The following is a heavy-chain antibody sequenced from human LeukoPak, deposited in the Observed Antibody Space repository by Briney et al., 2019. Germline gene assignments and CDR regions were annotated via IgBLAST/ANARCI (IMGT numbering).Heavy chain of an antibody. D-gene: IGHD1-26*01. Sequence: PGGSLRLSXAASGFTFSSYVMNWVRQAPGKGLEWVSAISDSGGSTYYADSVKGRFTISRDNSNNTLYLQMNSLRAEDTAVYYCAKDEWDLLGGFDYWGQGTLVTVSS. CDR2: ISDSGGST. V-gene: IGHV3-23*01. J-gene: IGHJ4*02. CDR1: GFTFSSYV. CDR3: AKDEWDLLGGFDY.